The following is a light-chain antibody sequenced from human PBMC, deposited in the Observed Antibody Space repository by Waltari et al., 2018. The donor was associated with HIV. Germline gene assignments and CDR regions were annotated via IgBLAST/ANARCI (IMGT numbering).Light chain of an antibody. V-gene: IGKV3-15*01. Sequence: ERVMTQSPATVSASPGEGATLSCRASQSVSNNLAWYQQKPGQAPRLLIYRISTRATGIPARFSGSGSGTESTLTISSLESEDFAVYYCQQYDVWPLTFGGGTKVE. J-gene: IGKJ4*01. CDR1: QSVSNN. CDR3: QQYDVWPLT. CDR2: RIS.